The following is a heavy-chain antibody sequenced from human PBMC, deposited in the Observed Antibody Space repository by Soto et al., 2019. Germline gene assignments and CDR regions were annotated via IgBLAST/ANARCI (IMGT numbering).Heavy chain of an antibody. J-gene: IGHJ6*02. V-gene: IGHV1-8*01. CDR3: ARGDPYYYGSGSYYTKHYYYGMDV. CDR2: MNPNSGNT. CDR1: GYTFTSYD. D-gene: IGHD3-10*01. Sequence: QVQLVQSGAEVKKPGAPVKVSCKASGYTFTSYDINWVRQATGQGLEWMGWMNPNSGNTGYAQKFQGRVTMTRNTSISTAYMELSSLRSEDTAVYYCARGDPYYYGSGSYYTKHYYYGMDVWGQGTTVTVSS.